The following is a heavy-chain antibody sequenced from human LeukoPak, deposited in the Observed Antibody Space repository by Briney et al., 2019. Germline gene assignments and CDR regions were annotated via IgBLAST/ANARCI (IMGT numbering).Heavy chain of an antibody. V-gene: IGHV3-48*04. CDR1: GFTFGNYN. CDR3: ARARFGRVAGRARYFDY. J-gene: IGHJ4*02. CDR2: ISSSSSII. D-gene: IGHD6-19*01. Sequence: GGSLRLSCAAPGFTFGNYNMNWVRQAPGKGLEWVSYISSSSSIIYYADSVRGRFTISRDNAKNSLYLQMNSLRAEDTALYHCARARFGRVAGRARYFDYWGQGTLVTVSS.